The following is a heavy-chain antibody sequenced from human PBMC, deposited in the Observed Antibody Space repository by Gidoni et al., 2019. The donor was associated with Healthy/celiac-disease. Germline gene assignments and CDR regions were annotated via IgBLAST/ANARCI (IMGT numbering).Heavy chain of an antibody. D-gene: IGHD6-25*01. J-gene: IGHJ6*02. V-gene: IGHV2-70*15. CDR1: GFSLSTSGMC. Sequence: QVTLRESGPALVKPTQTSTLTCTFSGFSLSTSGMCVSWIRQPPGKALEWLARIDWDDDKYYSTSLKTRLTIPKDTSKNQVVLTMTNMDPVDTATYYCARAISGYYYYYGMDVWGQGTTVTVSS. CDR2: IDWDDDK. CDR3: ARAISGYYYYYGMDV.